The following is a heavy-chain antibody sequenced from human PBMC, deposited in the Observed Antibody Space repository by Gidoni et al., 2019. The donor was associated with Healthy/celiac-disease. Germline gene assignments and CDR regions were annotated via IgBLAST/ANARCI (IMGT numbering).Heavy chain of an antibody. J-gene: IGHJ6*02. CDR2: IYYSGSP. Sequence: QLQLPESGPGLVKPSETLSLTCTVSGGSISSSSSSWGWIRQPPGKGLEWIGSIYYSGSPYYNPSRKSRVTIYVDTYKNQFSLKLSSVTAADTAVYYCAREAGPVGYFDGLLEIGYGMDVWGQGTTVTVSS. CDR3: AREAGPVGYFDGLLEIGYGMDV. D-gene: IGHD3-9*01. CDR1: GGSISSSSSS. V-gene: IGHV4-39*02.